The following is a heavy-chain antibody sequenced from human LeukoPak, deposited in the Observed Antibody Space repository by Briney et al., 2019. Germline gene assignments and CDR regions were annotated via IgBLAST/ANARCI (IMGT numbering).Heavy chain of an antibody. D-gene: IGHD5-18*01. Sequence: ASVKVSCKASGYTFTSYYMHWVRQAPGQGLEWMGIINPSGGSTSYAQKFQGRVTMTRDTSTSTVYMELSSLRSEDTAVYYCARGGYSYGLSYYYYGMDVWGQGTTVTVPS. CDR1: GYTFTSYY. V-gene: IGHV1-46*01. CDR2: INPSGGST. CDR3: ARGGYSYGLSYYYYGMDV. J-gene: IGHJ6*02.